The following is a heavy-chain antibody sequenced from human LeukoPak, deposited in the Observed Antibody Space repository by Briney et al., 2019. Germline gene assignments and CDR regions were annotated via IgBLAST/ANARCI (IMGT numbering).Heavy chain of an antibody. CDR1: GFTFSRYS. CDR2: ITSSSDII. CDR3: AREDSSSSPPMDV. V-gene: IGHV3-48*01. Sequence: GGSLRLSCGTSGFTFSRYSMNWVRQAPGKGLEWVSYITSSSDIIYYADSVKGRFTISRDNAKNSVYLQMNSLRAEDTAVYYCAREDSSSSPPMDVWGKGTTVTVSS. D-gene: IGHD6-6*01. J-gene: IGHJ6*03.